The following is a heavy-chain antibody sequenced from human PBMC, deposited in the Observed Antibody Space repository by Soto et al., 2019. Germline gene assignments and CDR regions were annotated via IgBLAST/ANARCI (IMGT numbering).Heavy chain of an antibody. D-gene: IGHD3-16*02. CDR3: ARIYRRDGNKYADY. CDR2: IRASSTTV. Sequence: EVQLVESGGGLVQPGEYLRLSCAASEFTFSSFNMHWVRQAPGKGLEWVSYIRASSTTVYYGDSVKGRFTISRDNAKNSLYLQMNSLRDEDTAVYYCARIYRRDGNKYADYWGQGTLVTVSS. V-gene: IGHV3-48*02. CDR1: EFTFSSFN. J-gene: IGHJ4*02.